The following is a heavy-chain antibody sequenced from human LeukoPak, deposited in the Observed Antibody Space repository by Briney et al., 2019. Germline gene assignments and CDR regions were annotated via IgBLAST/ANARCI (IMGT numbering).Heavy chain of an antibody. Sequence: GGSLRLSCAASGFTIRSYETNWVRQAPGKGLEWVANIKQDGSEKYYVDSVKGRFTISRDNAKNSLYLQMNSLRAEDTAVYYCARDQTPFYWGQGSLVTVSS. V-gene: IGHV3-7*01. CDR1: GFTIRSYE. CDR3: ARDQTPFY. CDR2: IKQDGSEK. J-gene: IGHJ4*02. D-gene: IGHD2-15*01.